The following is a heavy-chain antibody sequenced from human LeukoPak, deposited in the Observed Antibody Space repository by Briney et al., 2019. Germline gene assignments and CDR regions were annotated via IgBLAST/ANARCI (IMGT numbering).Heavy chain of an antibody. V-gene: IGHV1-69*04. CDR3: PRGGGIDY. D-gene: IGHD3-16*01. J-gene: IGHJ4*02. CDR2: IIPILGIA. CDR1: GGTFSSYA. Sequence: SVKVSCKASGGTFSSYAISWVRQAPGQGLEWMGRIIPILGIANYAQKFQGRVTITADKSTSTAYMELSGLRSEDTAVYCAPRGGGIDYWGQGTLVTVSS.